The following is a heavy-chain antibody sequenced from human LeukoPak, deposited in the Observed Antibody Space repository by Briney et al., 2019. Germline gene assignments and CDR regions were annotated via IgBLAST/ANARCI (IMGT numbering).Heavy chain of an antibody. D-gene: IGHD3/OR15-3a*01. CDR1: GFTFNNLA. CDR2: ISGSGTNT. V-gene: IGHV3-23*01. Sequence: GGPLRLSCVVSGFTFNNLAMSWVRQTPGKGLEWVSTISGSGTNTHYADFVRGRFAISRDISKNTLYLRLNSLRVDDSAIYYCAQIDGLVDIWGQGTMVIVSS. J-gene: IGHJ3*02. CDR3: AQIDGLVDI.